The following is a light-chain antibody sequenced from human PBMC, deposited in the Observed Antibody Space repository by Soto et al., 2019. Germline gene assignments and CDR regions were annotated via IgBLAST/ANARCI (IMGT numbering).Light chain of an antibody. Sequence: QPVLTQSPSASASLGASVKLTCTLSSGHRSYAIAWHQQQPEKGPRYLMKVNSDGSHTKGDGIPDRFSGSSSGAERYLTISSLQSEDEADYYCQAWGTGIQRLFGGGTKLTVL. CDR1: SGHRSYA. CDR3: QAWGTGIQRL. V-gene: IGLV4-69*01. J-gene: IGLJ3*02. CDR2: VNSDGSH.